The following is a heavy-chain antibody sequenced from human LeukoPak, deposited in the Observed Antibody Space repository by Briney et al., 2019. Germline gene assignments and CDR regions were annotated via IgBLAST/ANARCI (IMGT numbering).Heavy chain of an antibody. D-gene: IGHD3-3*01. CDR2: ISAYNGNT. V-gene: IGHV1-18*01. J-gene: IGHJ4*02. CDR3: ASDGDTGVEGY. CDR1: GYTFNNNG. Sequence: ASVKVSCKASGYTFNNNGISWVRQAPGQGLEWMGWISAYNGNTNYAQKVQGRVTMTTDTSTSTAYMELRSLRSEDTAVYYCASDGDTGVEGYWGQGTLVTVSS.